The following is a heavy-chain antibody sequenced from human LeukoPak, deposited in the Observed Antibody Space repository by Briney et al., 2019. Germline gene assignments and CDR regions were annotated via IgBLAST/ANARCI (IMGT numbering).Heavy chain of an antibody. CDR1: GFTASILY. V-gene: IGHV3-66*01. D-gene: IGHD3-9*01. J-gene: IGHJ4*02. CDR2: IYTGGAT. CDR3: ATRNLHSSSDILK. Sequence: GGSLRLSCVASGFTASILYMHWVRQAPGKGLEWVSVIYTGGATYYADSVKGRFNISRDDSKNTLYLQMNSLRVEDTAVYYCATRNLHSSSDILKWGQGTLVTVSS.